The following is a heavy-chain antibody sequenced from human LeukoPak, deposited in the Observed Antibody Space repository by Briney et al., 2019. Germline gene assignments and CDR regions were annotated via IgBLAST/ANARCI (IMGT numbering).Heavy chain of an antibody. V-gene: IGHV3-11*01. CDR1: GFTFSDYY. Sequence: GGSLRLSCAASGFTFSDYYMSWIRQAPGKGLEWVSYISSSGSTIYYADSVKGRFTISRDNSKNTLYLQMNSLRAEDTAVYYCAKVKPLRYYGSGSYPYFDYWGQGTLVTVSS. D-gene: IGHD3-10*01. CDR2: ISSSGSTI. J-gene: IGHJ4*02. CDR3: AKVKPLRYYGSGSYPYFDY.